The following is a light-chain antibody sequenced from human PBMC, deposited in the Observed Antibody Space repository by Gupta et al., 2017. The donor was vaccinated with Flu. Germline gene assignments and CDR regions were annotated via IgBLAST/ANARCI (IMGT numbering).Light chain of an antibody. CDR3: MQGKHWPLT. V-gene: IGKV2-30*01. CDR1: QSLVKSDGNTY. CDR2: KVS. J-gene: IGKJ3*01. Sequence: DVVMTQSPLSLPVTLGQPASISCRSSQSLVKSDGNTYLNWFQQRPGQSPRRLIYKVSNRDSGVPDRFSGSGSGTDFTLKISRVEAEDVGVYYCMQGKHWPLTFGHGTKVDIK.